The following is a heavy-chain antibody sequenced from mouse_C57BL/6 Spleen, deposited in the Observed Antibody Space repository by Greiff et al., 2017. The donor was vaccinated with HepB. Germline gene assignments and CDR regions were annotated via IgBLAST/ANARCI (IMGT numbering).Heavy chain of an antibody. CDR2: IDPETGGT. V-gene: IGHV1-15*01. J-gene: IGHJ3*01. CDR1: GYTFTDYE. CDR3: TRWYGYDQAWFAY. D-gene: IGHD2-2*01. Sequence: VQLQQSGAELVRPGASVTLSCKASGYTFTDYEMHWVKQTPVHGLEWIGAIDPETGGTAYNQKFKGKAILTADKSSSTAYMELRSLTSEDSPVYYCTRWYGYDQAWFAYWGQGTLVTVSA.